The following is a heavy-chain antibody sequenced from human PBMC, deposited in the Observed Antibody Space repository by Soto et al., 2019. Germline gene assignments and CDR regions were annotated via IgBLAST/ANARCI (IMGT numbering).Heavy chain of an antibody. V-gene: IGHV4-59*01. J-gene: IGHJ3*02. CDR1: GGSISSYY. CDR3: ARGFIRGSGSYYLHAWAFDI. D-gene: IGHD3-10*01. CDR2: IYYSGST. Sequence: PSETLSLTCTVSGGSISSYYWSWIRQPPGKGLEWIGYIYYSGSTNYNPSLKSRVTISVDTSKNQFSLKLSSVTAADTAVYYCARGFIRGSGSYYLHAWAFDIWGQGTMVTVSS.